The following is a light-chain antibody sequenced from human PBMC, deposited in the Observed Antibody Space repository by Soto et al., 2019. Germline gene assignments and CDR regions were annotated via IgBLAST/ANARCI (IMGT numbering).Light chain of an antibody. CDR3: QQRRNWPLT. V-gene: IGKV3-11*01. Sequence: DIVLTQSPATLSLSPGERATLSCRASQNVRNSLAWFQQKPGQTPRLLIYDATNRATGIPDKFSGSGSGTDFTLTISSLEPEDFAVYYCQQRRNWPLTFGGGTKVEIK. CDR2: DAT. CDR1: QNVRNS. J-gene: IGKJ4*01.